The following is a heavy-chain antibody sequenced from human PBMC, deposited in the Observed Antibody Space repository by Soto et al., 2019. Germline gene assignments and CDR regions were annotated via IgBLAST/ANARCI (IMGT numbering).Heavy chain of an antibody. CDR2: VSNSGST. CDR3: ARGLSSSAYLDY. J-gene: IGHJ4*02. V-gene: IGHV4-39*01. Sequence: QLQLQESGPGLVKPSETLSLTCTVTGGPISSSGDYWGWVRQTPGKGLEWIGTVSNSGSTYYNPSVMRRVTISVDTSKKQFSLRLISVTAADTAVYYCARGLSSSAYLDYWGQGTLVTVSS. D-gene: IGHD6-19*01. CDR1: GGPISSSGDY.